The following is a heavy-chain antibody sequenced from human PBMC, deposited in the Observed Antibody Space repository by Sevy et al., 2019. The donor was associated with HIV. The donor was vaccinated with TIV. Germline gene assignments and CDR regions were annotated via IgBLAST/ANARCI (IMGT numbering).Heavy chain of an antibody. CDR1: GGTFSSYA. CDR2: IIPIFGTA. D-gene: IGHD3-10*01. Sequence: ASVKVSCKASGGTFSSYAISWVRQAPGQGLEWMGGIIPIFGTANYAQKFQGRVTITADESTSTAYMELSSLRSEDTAVYYCARAIVGSGSYYNNPLYYFDYWGQGTLVTVSS. V-gene: IGHV1-69*13. J-gene: IGHJ4*02. CDR3: ARAIVGSGSYYNNPLYYFDY.